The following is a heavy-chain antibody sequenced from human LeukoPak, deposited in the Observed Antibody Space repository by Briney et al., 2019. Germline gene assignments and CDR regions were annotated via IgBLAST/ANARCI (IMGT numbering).Heavy chain of an antibody. J-gene: IGHJ4*02. CDR3: AREGPLANWARFDD. V-gene: IGHV3-30*03. CDR1: GFTLSSYA. D-gene: IGHD1-1*01. Sequence: GRSLRLSCEASGFTLSSYAMHWVRQAPGKGLEWVAVISYDGSNKYYAASVKGRFTISRDNSKNTLYLQMNSLRAEDTAVYYCAREGPLANWARFDDRGQGTLVTVSS. CDR2: ISYDGSNK.